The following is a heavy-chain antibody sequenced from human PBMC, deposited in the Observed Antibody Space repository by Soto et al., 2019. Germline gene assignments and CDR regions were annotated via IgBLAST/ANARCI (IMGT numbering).Heavy chain of an antibody. CDR1: GYTLTELS. CDR2: FDPEDGET. J-gene: IGHJ6*02. CDR3: ATVSDCVGDCYPMSYYYYYGMDV. D-gene: IGHD2-21*02. Sequence: ASVKVSCKVSGYTLTELSMHWVRQAPGKGLEWMGGFDPEDGETIYAQKFQGRVTMTEDTSTDTAYMELSSLRSEDTAVYYCATVSDCVGDCYPMSYYYYYGMDVWGQGTTVTVSS. V-gene: IGHV1-24*01.